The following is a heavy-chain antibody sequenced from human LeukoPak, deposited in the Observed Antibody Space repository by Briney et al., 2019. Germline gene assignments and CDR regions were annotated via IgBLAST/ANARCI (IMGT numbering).Heavy chain of an antibody. V-gene: IGHV1-18*01. D-gene: IGHD6-19*01. CDR3: ARDFEAVADEEGYDAFDI. CDR2: ISGYNGNT. J-gene: IGHJ3*02. Sequence: EASVKVSCKATGCTFTRYGMTWVRQAPGQGLEWMGRISGYNGNTNYAQKFQGRVTMTKDTSTSRVYMELRSLRPDDTAVYYCARDFEAVADEEGYDAFDIWGQGIMVTVSS. CDR1: GCTFTRYG.